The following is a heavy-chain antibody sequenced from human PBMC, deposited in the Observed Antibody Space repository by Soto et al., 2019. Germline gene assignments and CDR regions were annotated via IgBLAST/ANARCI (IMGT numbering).Heavy chain of an antibody. V-gene: IGHV1-69*13. Sequence: ASVKVSCKASGGTFSSYAISWVRQAPGQGLEWMGGIIPIFGTANYAQKFQGRVTITADESTSTAYMELSSLRSEDTAVYYCARGGLVGVVVTAILTDAFDIWGQGTMVTVPS. J-gene: IGHJ3*02. D-gene: IGHD2-21*02. CDR2: IIPIFGTA. CDR1: GGTFSSYA. CDR3: ARGGLVGVVVTAILTDAFDI.